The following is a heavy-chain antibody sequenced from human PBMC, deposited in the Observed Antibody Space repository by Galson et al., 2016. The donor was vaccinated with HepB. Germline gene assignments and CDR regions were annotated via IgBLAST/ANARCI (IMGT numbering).Heavy chain of an antibody. Sequence: SLRLSCAASGFSISNYDMHWVRQGPGNVLQWVAALGTADDTYYAESVKGRFIDSSEDATNSLFLQMNSLEAGDTAVYCCARDGPLDDNYYSPSCFDYWGHGTRVTVSS. D-gene: IGHD2-21*02. CDR2: LGTADDT. J-gene: IGHJ4*01. CDR1: GFSISNYD. CDR3: ARDGPLDDNYYSPSCFDY. V-gene: IGHV3-13*01.